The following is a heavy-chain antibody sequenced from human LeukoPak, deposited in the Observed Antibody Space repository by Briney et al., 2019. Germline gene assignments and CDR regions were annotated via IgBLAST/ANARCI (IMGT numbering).Heavy chain of an antibody. V-gene: IGHV1-69*05. CDR2: IIPIFGTA. CDR3: ARDSSGSLPGPYFDY. CDR1: GGTFSSYA. J-gene: IGHJ4*02. D-gene: IGHD3-22*01. Sequence: SMKVSCKASGGTFSSYAISWVRRAPGQGLEWMGGIIPIFGTANYAQKFQGRVTITTDESTSTAHMELSSLRSEDTAVYYCARDSSGSLPGPYFDYWGQGTLVTVSS.